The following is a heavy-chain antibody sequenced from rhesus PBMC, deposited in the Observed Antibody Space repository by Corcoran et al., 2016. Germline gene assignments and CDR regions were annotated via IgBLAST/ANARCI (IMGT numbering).Heavy chain of an antibody. J-gene: IGHJ4*01. CDR3: ATYNFWTGYRDY. V-gene: IGHV4S7*01. D-gene: IGHD3-3*01. Sequence: QVQLQESGPGLVKPSETLSLTCAVSGGSISSGYGWSWIRQPPGKGLGWIGYIYGSSGNTYYNPSLRSRVTISKDTSKNQFSLKLSSVTAADTAVYYCATYNFWTGYRDYWGQGVLVTVSS. CDR1: GGSISSGYG. CDR2: IYGSSGNT.